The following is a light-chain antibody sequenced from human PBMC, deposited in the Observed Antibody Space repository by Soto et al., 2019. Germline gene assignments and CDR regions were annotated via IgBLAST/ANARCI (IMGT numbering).Light chain of an antibody. V-gene: IGKV2-30*02. CDR2: KVS. CDR1: QSLVHRDGNTY. Sequence: DVVVTQSPLSLPVTLGQAASISCRSSQSLVHRDGNTYLSWLRQRPGQSPRRLIYKVSSREAGVPDRCSGSGSGTNFTLKISRVEAEDVGLYYCMQGSHWPPITFGQGTRLEIK. J-gene: IGKJ5*01. CDR3: MQGSHWPPIT.